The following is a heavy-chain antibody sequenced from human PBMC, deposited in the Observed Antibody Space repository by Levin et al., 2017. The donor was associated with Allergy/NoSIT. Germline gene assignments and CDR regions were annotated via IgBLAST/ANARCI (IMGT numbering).Heavy chain of an antibody. D-gene: IGHD5-18*01. CDR1: GYSFTSYW. CDR3: ARRYSYGPRGGYYYYGMDV. CDR2: IYPGDSDT. Sequence: GASVKVSCKGSGYSFTSYWIGWVRQMPGKGLEWMGIIYPGDSDTRYSPSFQGQVTISADKSISTAYLQWSSLKASDTAMYYCARRYSYGPRGGYYYYGMDVWGQGTTVTVSS. V-gene: IGHV5-51*01. J-gene: IGHJ6*02.